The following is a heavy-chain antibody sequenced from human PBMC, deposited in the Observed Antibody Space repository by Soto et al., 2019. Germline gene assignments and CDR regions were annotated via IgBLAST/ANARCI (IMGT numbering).Heavy chain of an antibody. CDR2: ISYDGSNK. V-gene: IGHV3-30*18. Sequence: GGSLRLSCGASGFTFSSYGMHWVRQAPGKGLEWVAVISYDGSNKYYADSVKGRFTISRDNSKNTLYLQMNSLRAEDTAVYYYAKDPLLNYDILTGYVWGQGTLVTVSS. D-gene: IGHD3-9*01. CDR1: GFTFSSYG. J-gene: IGHJ4*02. CDR3: AKDPLLNYDILTGYV.